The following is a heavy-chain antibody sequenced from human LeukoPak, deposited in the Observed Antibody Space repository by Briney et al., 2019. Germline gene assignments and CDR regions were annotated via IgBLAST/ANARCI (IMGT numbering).Heavy chain of an antibody. V-gene: IGHV3-9*01. Sequence: GRSLRLSCAASGFTFDDYAMHWVRQAPGKGLEWVSGISWNSGSIGYADSVKGRLTISRDNAKNSLYLQMNSLRAEDTALYYCAKDSAGFDPWGQGTLVTVSS. J-gene: IGHJ5*02. CDR1: GFTFDDYA. CDR3: AKDSAGFDP. D-gene: IGHD2-15*01. CDR2: ISWNSGSI.